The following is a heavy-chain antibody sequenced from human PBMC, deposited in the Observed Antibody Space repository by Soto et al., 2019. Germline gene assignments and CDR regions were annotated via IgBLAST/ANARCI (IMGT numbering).Heavy chain of an antibody. CDR3: ARGPRVVAATGGWFDP. CDR1: GFSLSTSGMR. CDR2: IDWDDDK. Sequence: SGPTLVNPTQTLTLTCTFSGFSLSTSGMRVSWIRQPPGRALEWLARIDWDDDKFYSTSLKTRLTISKDTSKNQVVLTMTNMDPVDTATYYCARGPRVVAATGGWFDPWGQGTLVTVSS. D-gene: IGHD2-15*01. J-gene: IGHJ5*02. V-gene: IGHV2-70*04.